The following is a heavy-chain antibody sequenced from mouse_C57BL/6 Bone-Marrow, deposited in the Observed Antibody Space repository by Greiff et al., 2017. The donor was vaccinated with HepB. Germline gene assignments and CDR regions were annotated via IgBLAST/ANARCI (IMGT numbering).Heavy chain of an antibody. D-gene: IGHD2-4*01. CDR3: ARGDYDCYWYFDV. J-gene: IGHJ1*03. CDR2: IYPGDGDT. CDR1: GYAFSSSW. Sequence: VHLVESGPELVKPGASVKISCKASGYAFSSSWMNWVKQRPGKGLEWIGRIYPGDGDTNYNGKFKGKATLTADKSYSTAYMQLSSLTSEDSAVYFCARGDYDCYWYFDVWGTGTTVTVSS. V-gene: IGHV1-82*01.